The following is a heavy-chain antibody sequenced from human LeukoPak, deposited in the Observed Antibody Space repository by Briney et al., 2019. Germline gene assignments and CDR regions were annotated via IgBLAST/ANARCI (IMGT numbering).Heavy chain of an antibody. Sequence: GGSLRLSCAASGFTVSSNYMSWVRQAPGRGLEWVSVIYSGSSTYYADSVKGRFTISRHNSKNTLYLQMNSLRAEDTAVYYCARGLSDYYYYGMDVWGQGTTVTVSS. D-gene: IGHD6-25*01. CDR3: ARGLSDYYYYGMDV. CDR2: IYSGSST. CDR1: GFTVSSNY. V-gene: IGHV3-53*04. J-gene: IGHJ6*02.